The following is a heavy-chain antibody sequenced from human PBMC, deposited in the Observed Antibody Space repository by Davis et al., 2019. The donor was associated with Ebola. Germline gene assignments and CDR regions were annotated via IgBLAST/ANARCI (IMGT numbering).Heavy chain of an antibody. CDR1: GGSLSGYY. CDR3: ATNTSSKGFDI. CDR2: ANQYGNT. Sequence: PSETLSLTCGVSGGSLSGYYWSWIRQSPGKGLEWIGEANQYGNTNYNPSLKSRVTMSVDISNNQFSLKLRSVTAADTTMYYCATNTSSKGFDIWAQGTSVIVSS. J-gene: IGHJ3*02. V-gene: IGHV4-34*01.